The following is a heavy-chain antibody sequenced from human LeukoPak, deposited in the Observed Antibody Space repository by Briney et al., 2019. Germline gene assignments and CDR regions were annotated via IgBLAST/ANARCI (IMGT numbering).Heavy chain of an antibody. D-gene: IGHD2-2*01. CDR2: ISSSSYYI. J-gene: IGHJ1*01. Sequence: NSGGSLRLSCAVSGFTFRSYSMNWVRQAPGKGLEWVSSISSSSYYIYYADSVKGRFTISRDNAKNSLFLQMNSLRAEDTAVYYCARDEEEGYCSSTNCYPQYFQHWGRGTLVTVSS. CDR1: GFTFRSYS. CDR3: ARDEEEGYCSSTNCYPQYFQH. V-gene: IGHV3-21*01.